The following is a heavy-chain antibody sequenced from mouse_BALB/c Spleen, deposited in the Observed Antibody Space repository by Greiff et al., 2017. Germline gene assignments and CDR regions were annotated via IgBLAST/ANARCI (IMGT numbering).Heavy chain of an antibody. J-gene: IGHJ4*01. CDR3: ARGATVAHYYAMDY. CDR1: GYTFTSYV. CDR2: INPYNDGT. V-gene: IGHV1-14*01. D-gene: IGHD1-1*01. Sequence: VQLQQSGPELVKPGASVKMSCKASGYTFTSYVMHWVKQKPGQGLEWIGYINPYNDGTKYNEKFKGKATLTSDKSSSTAYMELSSLTSEDSAVYYCARGATVAHYYAMDYWGQGTSVTVSS.